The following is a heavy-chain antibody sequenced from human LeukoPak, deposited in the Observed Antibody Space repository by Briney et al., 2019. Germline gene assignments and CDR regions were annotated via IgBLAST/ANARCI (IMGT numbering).Heavy chain of an antibody. Sequence: PGGSLRLSCAASGFTFSSYWMTWVRQAPGKGLEWVANIKQDGSEKYYVDSVKGRFTISRDNAKNSLYLQMNSLRAEDTAVYYCARGYSYGLMTPEQTFDYYYYGMDVWGQGTTVTVSS. J-gene: IGHJ6*02. CDR1: GFTFSSYW. D-gene: IGHD5-18*01. CDR3: ARGYSYGLMTPEQTFDYYYYGMDV. V-gene: IGHV3-7*01. CDR2: IKQDGSEK.